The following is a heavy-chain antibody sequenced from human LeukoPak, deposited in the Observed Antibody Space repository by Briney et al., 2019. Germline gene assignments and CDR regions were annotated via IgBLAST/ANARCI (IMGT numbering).Heavy chain of an antibody. CDR1: GGSISSSSYY. Sequence: SETLSLTCTVSGGSISSSSYYWGWIRQPPRKGLEWIGSIYYSGSTYYNPSLKSRVTISVDTSKNQFTLKLSSVTAADTAVYYCARHPRDITMMVVVITGPDYWGQGTLVTVSS. CDR3: ARHPRDITMMVVVITGPDY. D-gene: IGHD3-22*01. J-gene: IGHJ4*02. CDR2: IYYSGST. V-gene: IGHV4-39*01.